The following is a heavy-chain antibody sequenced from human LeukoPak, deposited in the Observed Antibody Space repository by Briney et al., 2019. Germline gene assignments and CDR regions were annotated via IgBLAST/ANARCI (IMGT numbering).Heavy chain of an antibody. Sequence: SVKVSCKASGGTFSSYAISWVRQAPGQGLEWMGRIIPILGIANYAQKFQGRVTITADKSTSTAYMELSSLRSEDTAVYYCARDLAPTYYYYGMDVWGQGTTITVSS. D-gene: IGHD3-3*02. CDR2: IIPILGIA. J-gene: IGHJ6*02. CDR1: GGTFSSYA. V-gene: IGHV1-69*04. CDR3: ARDLAPTYYYYGMDV.